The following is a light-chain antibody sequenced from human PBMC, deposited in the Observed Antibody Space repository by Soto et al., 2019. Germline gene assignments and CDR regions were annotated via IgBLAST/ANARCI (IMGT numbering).Light chain of an antibody. CDR3: QVWDYSTDDVV. V-gene: IGLV3-21*02. Sequence: SYELTQPPSVSVAPGQTASITCGGDNIGGRSVHWYQQKPGQAPVVVVDHDSDRPSGIPERFSGSNSGNMATLTISRVEAGDEADYHCQVWDYSTDDVVFGGGTKLTVL. J-gene: IGLJ2*01. CDR2: HDS. CDR1: NIGGRS.